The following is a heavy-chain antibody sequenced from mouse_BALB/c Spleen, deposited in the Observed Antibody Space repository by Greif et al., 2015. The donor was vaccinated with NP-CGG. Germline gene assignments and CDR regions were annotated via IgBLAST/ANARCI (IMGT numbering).Heavy chain of an antibody. CDR2: IGSGGSYT. V-gene: IGHV5-6*02. Sequence: DVMLVESGGDLVKPGGSLKLSCAASGFTFSSYGMSWVRQTPDKRLEWVAPIGSGGSYTYYPDGVKGRFTISRDNAKNTLYLQMSSLKSEDTAMYYCARKWITTDDWYFDVWGAGTTVTVYS. CDR3: ARKWITTDDWYFDV. D-gene: IGHD1-1*01. CDR1: GFTFSSYG. J-gene: IGHJ1*01.